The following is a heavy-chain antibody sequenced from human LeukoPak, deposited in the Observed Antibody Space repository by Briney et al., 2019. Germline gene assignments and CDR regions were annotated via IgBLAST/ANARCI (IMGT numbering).Heavy chain of an antibody. V-gene: IGHV1-18*01. CDR1: GYTFTSYG. Sequence: ASVKVSCKASGYTFTSYGISWARQAPGQGLEWMGWISAYNGNTNYAQKLQGRGTMTTDTSTSTAYMELRSLRSDDTAVYYCATGGGQLWPTANSFDIWGQGTMVTVSS. D-gene: IGHD5-18*01. CDR3: ATGGGQLWPTANSFDI. CDR2: ISAYNGNT. J-gene: IGHJ3*02.